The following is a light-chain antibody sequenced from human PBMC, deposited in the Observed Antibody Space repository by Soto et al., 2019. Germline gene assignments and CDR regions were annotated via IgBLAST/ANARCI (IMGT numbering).Light chain of an antibody. CDR3: GSWDSSLSVVI. CDR1: GSDVGGYIL. CDR2: EGR. J-gene: IGLJ2*01. Sequence: QSPLIQPASVSGSPGQSITISCTGTGSDVGGYILVSWYQQHPGKAPKLIIYEGRKRPSGVSDRFSGSKSGTSATLGITGLQSGDEADYYCGSWDSSLSVVIFGGGTKLTVL. V-gene: IGLV2-14*02.